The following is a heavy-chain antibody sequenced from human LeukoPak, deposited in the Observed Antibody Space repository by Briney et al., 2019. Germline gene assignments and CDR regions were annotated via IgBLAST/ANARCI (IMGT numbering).Heavy chain of an antibody. CDR1: GYSFSSFG. Sequence: GASVKVSCKASGYSFSSFGITWVRQAPGQGLEWMGWISAYTGNAQYAQKFQGGVTMTTDTSTNTAYMELGSLTSDDTAVYYCARYRLSDSPINWFDPWGQGTLVTVSS. CDR2: ISAYTGNA. J-gene: IGHJ5*02. D-gene: IGHD3-22*01. CDR3: ARYRLSDSPINWFDP. V-gene: IGHV1-18*01.